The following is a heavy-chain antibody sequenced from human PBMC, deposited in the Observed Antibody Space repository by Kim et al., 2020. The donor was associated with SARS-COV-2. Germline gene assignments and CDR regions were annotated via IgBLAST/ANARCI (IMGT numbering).Heavy chain of an antibody. CDR3: ARCNMVRGETHSGMDV. D-gene: IGHD3-10*01. Sequence: ASVKVSCKASGYTFTSYYMHWVRQAPGQGLEWMGIINPSGGSTSYAQKFQGRVTMTRDTSTSTVYMELSSLRSEDTAVYYCARCNMVRGETHSGMDVWGQGTTVTVSS. J-gene: IGHJ6*02. CDR1: GYTFTSYY. CDR2: INPSGGST. V-gene: IGHV1-46*01.